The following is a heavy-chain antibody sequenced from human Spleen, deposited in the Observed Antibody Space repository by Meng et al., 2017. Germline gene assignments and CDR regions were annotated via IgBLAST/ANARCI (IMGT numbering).Heavy chain of an antibody. CDR2: ISAYNGNA. J-gene: IGHJ4*02. CDR1: GYTFTSYA. CDR3: ARVIFGNYYDSSGYYDY. D-gene: IGHD3-22*01. V-gene: IGHV1-18*01. Sequence: ASVKVSCKASGYTFTSYAMNWVRQAPGQGLEWMGWISAYNGNANYEQKLQGRVTMTRDTSTSTAYMELRSLRSDDTAIYYCARVIFGNYYDSSGYYDYWGQGTLVTVSS.